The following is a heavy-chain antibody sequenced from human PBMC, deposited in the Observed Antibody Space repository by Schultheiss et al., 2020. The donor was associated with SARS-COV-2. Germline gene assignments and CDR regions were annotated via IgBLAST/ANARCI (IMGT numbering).Heavy chain of an antibody. Sequence: GGSLRLSCVVSGFTFRDYQMNWVRQAPGKGLEWLAYIHSRLSPTFYADSVKGRFTISKDNAKNSLYLQMNSLTDEDTAVYYCASHIRSNWFDDWGQGTLVTVSS. CDR1: GFTFRDYQ. V-gene: IGHV3-48*02. J-gene: IGHJ5*02. CDR2: IHSRLSPT. CDR3: ASHIRSNWFDD. D-gene: IGHD3-3*02.